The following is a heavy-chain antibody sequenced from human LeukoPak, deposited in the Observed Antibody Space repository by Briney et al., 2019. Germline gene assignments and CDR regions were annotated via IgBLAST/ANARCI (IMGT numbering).Heavy chain of an antibody. D-gene: IGHD4-17*01. Sequence: SETLSLTCAVYGGSFSGNYWSWIRQPPGKGPEWIGEINHSGSTNYNPSLKSRVTISVDTSKNQFSLKLSSVTAADTAVYYCARRPDYGYYYGMDVWGQGTTVTVSS. V-gene: IGHV4-34*01. J-gene: IGHJ6*02. CDR2: INHSGST. CDR1: GGSFSGNY. CDR3: ARRPDYGYYYGMDV.